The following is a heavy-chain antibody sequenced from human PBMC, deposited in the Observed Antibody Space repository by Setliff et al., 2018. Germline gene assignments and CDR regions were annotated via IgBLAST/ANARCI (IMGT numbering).Heavy chain of an antibody. CDR3: ARLYVWGSWSDI. J-gene: IGHJ3*02. CDR2: INHSGST. CDR1: GGSISSSSYY. Sequence: SETLSLTCTVSGGSISSSSYYWGWIRQPPGKGLEWIGEINHSGSTNYNPSLKSRVTISVDTSKNQFSLKLNSVTAADTAVYYCARLYVWGSWSDIWGQGTMVTVSS. D-gene: IGHD3-16*01. V-gene: IGHV4-39*07.